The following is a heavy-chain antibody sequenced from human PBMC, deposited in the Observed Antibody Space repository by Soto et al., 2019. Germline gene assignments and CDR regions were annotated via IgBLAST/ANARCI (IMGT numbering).Heavy chain of an antibody. CDR2: INPNGGST. CDR1: ADTFTSYY. V-gene: IGHV1-46*01. D-gene: IGHD7-27*01. J-gene: IGHJ4*02. CDR3: ARGRELFQLGLYYFDY. Sequence: ASVKVSCKAPADTFTSYYIHWVRQAPGHGLEWMGIINPNGGSTRFAQTFQGRITMTTDTSTSTVYMELRSLRSEDTAVYYCARGRELFQLGLYYFDYWGQGTLVTVSS.